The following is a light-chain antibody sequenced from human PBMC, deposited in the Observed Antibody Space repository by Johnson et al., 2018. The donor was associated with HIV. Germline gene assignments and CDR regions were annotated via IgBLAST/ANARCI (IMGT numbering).Light chain of an antibody. CDR3: GTWDTRLRSGF. Sequence: QSVLTQPPSVSAALGQKVTVSCAGSSSNIGKNYVSWYQQLPGTAPKVLIYESNKRPSGIPDRFSGSKSDTSATLGITGLQTGDEADYDCGTWDTRLRSGFFGTGTKVTVL. V-gene: IGLV1-51*02. CDR1: SSNIGKNY. CDR2: ESN. J-gene: IGLJ1*01.